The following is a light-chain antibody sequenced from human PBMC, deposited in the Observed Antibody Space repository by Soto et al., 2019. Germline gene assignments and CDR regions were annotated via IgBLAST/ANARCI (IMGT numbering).Light chain of an antibody. CDR1: SSNIGNDY. CDR2: DND. Sequence: QSVLTQPPSVSAAPGQKVTISCSGSSSNIGNDYVSWYQHLPGTAPKLLIYDNDKRPSGIPDRFSGSKSGTSATLGITGLQTGDEADYYCGTWDSSLSAEVVFGGGTKLTVL. J-gene: IGLJ2*01. V-gene: IGLV1-51*01. CDR3: GTWDSSLSAEVV.